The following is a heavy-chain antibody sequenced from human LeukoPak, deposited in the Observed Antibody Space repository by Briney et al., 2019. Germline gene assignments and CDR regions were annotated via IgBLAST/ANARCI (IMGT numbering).Heavy chain of an antibody. J-gene: IGHJ4*02. CDR2: IKQDGSEK. D-gene: IGHD3-22*01. CDR1: GFTFSSYW. CDR3: AREGKGYYYDSSGYYFDY. V-gene: IGHV3-7*01. Sequence: PGGSLRLPCAASGFTFSSYWMSWVRQAPGKGLEWVANIKQDGSEKYYVDSVKGRFTISRDNAKNSLYLQMNSLRAEDTAVYYCAREGKGYYYDSSGYYFDYWGQGTLVTVSP.